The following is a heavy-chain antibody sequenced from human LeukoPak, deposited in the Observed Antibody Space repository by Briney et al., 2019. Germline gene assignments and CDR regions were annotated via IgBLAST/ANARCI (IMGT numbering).Heavy chain of an antibody. Sequence: PGGSLRLSCEASGFTFSSYDMNWVRQAPGKGLEWVSVISGSGGSTDYADSVKGRFSISRDNSKNTLYLQMNSLRAEDTAVYYCAKGQPWFGEFSYFDYWGQGTLVTVSS. V-gene: IGHV3-23*01. CDR1: GFTFSSYD. J-gene: IGHJ4*02. CDR3: AKGQPWFGEFSYFDY. D-gene: IGHD3-10*01. CDR2: ISGSGGST.